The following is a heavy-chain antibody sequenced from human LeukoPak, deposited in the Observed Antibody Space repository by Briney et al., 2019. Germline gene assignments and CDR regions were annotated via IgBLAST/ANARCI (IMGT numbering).Heavy chain of an antibody. J-gene: IGHJ6*02. CDR1: GGSISNSSYY. CDR2: IYYSGST. D-gene: IGHD4-23*01. Sequence: TSETLSLTCTVSGGSISNSSYYWGWIRQPPGKGLEWIGSIYYSGSTYYNPSLKSRVTISVDTSKNQFSLKLSSVTAADTAVYYCARRVRHHSYYYYGMDVWGQGTTVTVSS. CDR3: ARRVRHHSYYYYGMDV. V-gene: IGHV4-39*01.